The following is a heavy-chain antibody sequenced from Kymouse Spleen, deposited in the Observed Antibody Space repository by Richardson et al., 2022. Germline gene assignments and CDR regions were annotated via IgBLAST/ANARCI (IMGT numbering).Heavy chain of an antibody. V-gene: IGHV4-34*01. CDR2: INHSGST. Sequence: QVQLQQWGAGLLKPSETLSLTCAVYGGSFSGYYWSWIRQPPGKGLEWIGEINHSGSTNYNPSLKSRVTISVDTSKNQFSLKLSSVTAADTAVYYCARGDSSSPLDYWGQGTLVTVSS. CDR1: GGSFSGYY. CDR3: ARGDSSSPLDY. D-gene: IGHD6-13*01. J-gene: IGHJ4*02.